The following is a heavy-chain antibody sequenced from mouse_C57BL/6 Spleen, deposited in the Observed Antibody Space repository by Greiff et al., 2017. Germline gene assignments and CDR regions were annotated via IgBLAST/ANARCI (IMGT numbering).Heavy chain of an antibody. CDR3: TSGGRNYFDY. Sequence: VQLQQSGAELVRPGASVTLSCKASGYTFTDYEMHWVKQTPVHGLEWIGAIDPETGGTAYNQKFKGKAILTADKSSSTAYMELRSLTSEDSAVYYCTSGGRNYFDYWGQGTTLTVSS. V-gene: IGHV1-15*01. CDR1: GYTFTDYE. J-gene: IGHJ2*01. CDR2: IDPETGGT.